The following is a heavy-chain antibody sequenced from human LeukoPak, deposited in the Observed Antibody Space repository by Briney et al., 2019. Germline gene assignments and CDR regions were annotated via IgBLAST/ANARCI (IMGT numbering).Heavy chain of an antibody. CDR2: ITSTSSAT. D-gene: IGHD3-16*01. J-gene: IGHJ4*02. CDR1: GFTFSSYN. V-gene: IGHV3-48*02. CDR3: ARDLGF. Sequence: GGSLRLSCAASGFTFSSYNMNWVRQAPGKGLEWVSFITSTSSATNYADSVRGRFTISRDNAKNSLYLQMNSLGDEDTAVYYCARDLGFWGQGTLVTVSS.